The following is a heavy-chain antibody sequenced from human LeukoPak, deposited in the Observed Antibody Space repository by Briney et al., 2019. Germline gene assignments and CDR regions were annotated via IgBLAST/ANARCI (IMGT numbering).Heavy chain of an antibody. Sequence: SETLSLTCAVYGASLNGHYWSWIRPPPGKGLEWIGEINHSGSTNYNPSLKSRVTISVDTSKNQFSLKLSSVTAADTAVYYCARLPTAWAFDIWGQGTMVTVSS. V-gene: IGHV4-34*01. J-gene: IGHJ3*02. CDR3: ARLPTAWAFDI. CDR2: INHSGST. CDR1: GASLNGHY. D-gene: IGHD4-17*01.